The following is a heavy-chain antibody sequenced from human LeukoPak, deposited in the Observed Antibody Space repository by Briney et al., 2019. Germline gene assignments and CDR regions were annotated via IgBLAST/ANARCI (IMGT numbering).Heavy chain of an antibody. V-gene: IGHV3-33*01. D-gene: IGHD1-14*01. CDR3: ARESEGRFDP. J-gene: IGHJ5*02. CDR1: GFTFSSYG. CDR2: IWYDGSNK. Sequence: SGGSLRLSCAASGFTFSSYGMHWVRQAPGKGLEWVAVIWYDGSNKYYADSVKGRFTISRDSSKNTLYLQMSSLRAEDTAVYYCARESEGRFDPWGQGTLVTVSS.